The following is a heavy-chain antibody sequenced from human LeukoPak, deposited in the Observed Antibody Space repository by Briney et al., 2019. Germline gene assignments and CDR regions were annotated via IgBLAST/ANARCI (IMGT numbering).Heavy chain of an antibody. CDR2: ITGDDDRT. D-gene: IGHD3-22*01. Sequence: PGGSLRLSCAASGFTFSSAAMTWVRQAPGKGLEWVATITGDDDRTYYTNSVQGRFTISRDYSRNTLHLQMNSLRAEDTAIYYCGKGPKLYSGYHPDSWGQGTLVTVSS. CDR1: GFTFSSAA. J-gene: IGHJ4*02. CDR3: GKGPKLYSGYHPDS. V-gene: IGHV3-23*01.